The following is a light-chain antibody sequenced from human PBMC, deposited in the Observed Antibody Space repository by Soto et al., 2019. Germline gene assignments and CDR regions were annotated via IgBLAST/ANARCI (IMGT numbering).Light chain of an antibody. J-gene: IGKJ1*01. V-gene: IGKV3-11*01. CDR3: QQRNDWPWT. CDR2: DAS. CDR1: RSVSFY. Sequence: ETVLTQSPATLSLSPGERATLSCRARRSVSFYLAWYQQKPGQAPRLLISDASDRAAGVPVRFSGSGSGTDFTLTISSLEPEDFAVYFCQQRNDWPWTFGQGTKVDIK.